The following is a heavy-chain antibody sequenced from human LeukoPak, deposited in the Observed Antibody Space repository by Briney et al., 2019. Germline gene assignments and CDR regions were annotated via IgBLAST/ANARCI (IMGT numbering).Heavy chain of an antibody. V-gene: IGHV3-30-3*02. J-gene: IGHJ4*02. CDR1: GFTFSSYA. D-gene: IGHD6-19*01. CDR3: AKHSSGWLALLDY. CDR2: ISYDGSNK. Sequence: PGESLRLSCAASGFTFSSYAMHWVRQAPGKGLEWVAVISYDGSNKYYADSVKGRFTISRDNSKNTLYLQMNSLRAEDTAVYYCAKHSSGWLALLDYWGQGTLVTVSS.